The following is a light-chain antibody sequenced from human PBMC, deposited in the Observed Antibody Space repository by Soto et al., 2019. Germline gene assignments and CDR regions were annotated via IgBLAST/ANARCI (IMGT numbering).Light chain of an antibody. J-gene: IGKJ1*01. Sequence: AIRMTQSPSSFSASTGDRVTITCRASQGISSYLAWYQQKPGKAPKLLIYAASTLQSGVPSRFSGSGSGTDFTPTISRLQAEDFANYYCQQYYSYPSTFGQGTKVEIK. V-gene: IGKV1-8*01. CDR2: AAS. CDR3: QQYYSYPST. CDR1: QGISSY.